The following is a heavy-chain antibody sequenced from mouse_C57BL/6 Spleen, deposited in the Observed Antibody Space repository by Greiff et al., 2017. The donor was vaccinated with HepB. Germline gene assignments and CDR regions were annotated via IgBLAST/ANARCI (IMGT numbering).Heavy chain of an antibody. CDR1: GFNIKDDY. CDR3: TPYGNSSWFAY. D-gene: IGHD2-1*01. V-gene: IGHV14-4*01. J-gene: IGHJ3*01. Sequence: VQLKESGAELVRPGASVKLSCTASGFNIKDDYMHWVKQRPEQGLEWIGWIDPENGDTEYASKFQGKATITADTSSNTAYLQLSSLTSEDTAVYYCTPYGNSSWFAYWGQGTLVTVSA. CDR2: IDPENGDT.